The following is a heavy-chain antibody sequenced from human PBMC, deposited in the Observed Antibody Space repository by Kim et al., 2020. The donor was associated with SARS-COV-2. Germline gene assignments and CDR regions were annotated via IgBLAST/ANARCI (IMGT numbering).Heavy chain of an antibody. Sequence: GGSLRLSCAASGFIFRNYAMTWVRQAPGKGLEWVSIISGSGGNTYYADSVKGRCPISRDNSKNTLDLQMNSLRAEDTAVYSCARDVRGTRAFDVWGQGTLVAVSS. D-gene: IGHD1-1*01. CDR1: GFIFRNYA. CDR3: ARDVRGTRAFDV. V-gene: IGHV3-23*01. J-gene: IGHJ3*01. CDR2: ISGSGGNT.